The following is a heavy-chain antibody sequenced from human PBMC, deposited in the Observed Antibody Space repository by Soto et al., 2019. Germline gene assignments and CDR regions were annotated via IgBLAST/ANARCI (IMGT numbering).Heavy chain of an antibody. Sequence: QVQLVQSGAEVKKPGASVKVSCKPSGYTFNTYYLHWVRQAPGQALEWMGVIHPSGGGTTYAQKFLGRVTVTSDTSPTTVFMELSSLRSDDTAVYYCARGGHIAVVTASFDYWRQGTLVTVSS. CDR2: IHPSGGGT. CDR3: ARGGHIAVVTASFDY. V-gene: IGHV1-46*02. J-gene: IGHJ4*02. D-gene: IGHD2-21*02. CDR1: GYTFNTYY.